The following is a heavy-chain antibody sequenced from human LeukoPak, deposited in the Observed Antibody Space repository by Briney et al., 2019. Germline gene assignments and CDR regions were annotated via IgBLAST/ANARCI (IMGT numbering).Heavy chain of an antibody. CDR3: ARDSSPFDY. CDR1: GDSISSGYY. D-gene: IGHD6-13*01. J-gene: IGHJ4*02. CDR2: IYYRGNT. V-gene: IGHV4-38-2*02. Sequence: SETLSLTCTVSGDSISSGYYWGWIRQPPGKGLEWIGGIYYRGNTYYNPSLKSRVTISVDTSKNQFSLKLSSVTAADTAVYYCARDSSPFDYWGQGTLVTVSS.